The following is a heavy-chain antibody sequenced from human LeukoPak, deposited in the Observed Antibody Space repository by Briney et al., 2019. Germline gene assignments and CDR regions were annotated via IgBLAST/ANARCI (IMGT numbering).Heavy chain of an antibody. CDR3: ARGPLVGPFDY. J-gene: IGHJ4*02. D-gene: IGHD6-6*01. CDR2: INHSGST. Sequence: SETLSLTCAVYGGSFSGYYWSWIRQPPGKGLEWIGEINHSGSTNYNPSLKSRVTISVDTSKNQFSLKLSSVTAADTAVYYCARGPLVGPFDYWGQGTLVTVSS. V-gene: IGHV4-34*01. CDR1: GGSFSGYY.